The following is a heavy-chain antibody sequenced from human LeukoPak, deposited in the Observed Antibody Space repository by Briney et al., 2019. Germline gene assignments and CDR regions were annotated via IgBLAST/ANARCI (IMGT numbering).Heavy chain of an antibody. CDR3: ARGEGDTAAFDI. Sequence: GASVTVSCKASGYTFTSYYMHWVRQAPGQGLEWMGIINPSGGSTSYAQKFQGRVTMTRHMSTSTVYMELSSLRSEDTAVYYCARGEGDTAAFDIWGQGTMVTVSS. J-gene: IGHJ3*02. CDR2: INPSGGST. CDR1: GYTFTSYY. D-gene: IGHD2-21*01. V-gene: IGHV1-46*01.